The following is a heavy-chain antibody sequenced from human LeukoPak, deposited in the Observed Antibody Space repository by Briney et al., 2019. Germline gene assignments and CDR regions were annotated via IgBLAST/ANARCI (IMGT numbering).Heavy chain of an antibody. CDR2: ISYDGSNK. Sequence: GGSLRLSCAASGFTFSSYAMHWVRQAPGKGLEWVAVISYDGSNKYYADSVKGRLTISRDNFKNTLYLEMNSLRAEDTAVYYCAKDTSWGWSSDGFDIWGQGTMITVPS. CDR1: GFTFSSYA. V-gene: IGHV3-30*04. D-gene: IGHD2-2*01. CDR3: AKDTSWGWSSDGFDI. J-gene: IGHJ3*02.